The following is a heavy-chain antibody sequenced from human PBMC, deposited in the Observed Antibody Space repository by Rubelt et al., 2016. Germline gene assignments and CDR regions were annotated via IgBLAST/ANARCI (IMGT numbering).Heavy chain of an antibody. J-gene: IGHJ5*02. CDR2: IYYSGTS. D-gene: IGHD6-6*01. V-gene: IGHV4-31*03. CDR1: GGSIDRAGYY. Sequence: QVQLQESGPGLVKPSQTLSLTCTVSGGSIDRAGYYWSWIRQLPGRGPDWIGNIYYSGTSSSNPSLRSRLTISIVTCRDQFSLKLGSVTAADTAVYYCAREYSGSSVWGFEPWGQGTLVTVSS. CDR3: AREYSGSSVWGFEP.